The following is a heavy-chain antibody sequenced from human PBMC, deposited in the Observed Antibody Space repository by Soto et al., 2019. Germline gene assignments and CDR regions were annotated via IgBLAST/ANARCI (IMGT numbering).Heavy chain of an antibody. Sequence: GGSLRLSCAASGFSFSSYAMHLVRQAPGKGLEWVALISYDGSNEYYADSVKGRFTISRDNSKNTLYLQMNSLRAEDTAVYYCARDYSMVVVVPGYWGQGTLVTVSS. CDR3: ARDYSMVVVVPGY. CDR1: GFSFSSYA. D-gene: IGHD3-22*01. CDR2: ISYDGSNE. J-gene: IGHJ4*02. V-gene: IGHV3-30*03.